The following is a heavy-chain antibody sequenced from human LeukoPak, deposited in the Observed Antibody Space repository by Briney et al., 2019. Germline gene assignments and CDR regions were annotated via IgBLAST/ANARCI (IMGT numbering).Heavy chain of an antibody. J-gene: IGHJ4*02. CDR3: ARVSSQQLK. CDR1: GFTFSDYY. V-gene: IGHV3-11*01. D-gene: IGHD6-13*01. CDR2: ISSSGSTI. Sequence: PGGSLRLSCAASGFTFSDYYMSWIRQAPGKGLEGISYISSSGSTIFQADSMKGRFTISRDNAKNSLYLQMHNLRVEDTAVYYCARVSSQQLKWGQGTLVTVSS.